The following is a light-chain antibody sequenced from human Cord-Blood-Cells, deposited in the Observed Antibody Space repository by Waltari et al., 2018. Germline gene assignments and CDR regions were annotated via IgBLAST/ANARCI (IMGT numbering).Light chain of an antibody. Sequence: QSALTQPASVSGSPGQSITISCTGTSSDVGGYNYFSRYQQHPGKAPQLMIYYVSKRPSGVSNRFSGSKSGNTASLTISGLQAEDEADYYCSSYTSSSTWVFGGGTKLTVL. CDR1: SSDVGGYNY. CDR2: YVS. CDR3: SSYTSSSTWV. J-gene: IGLJ3*02. V-gene: IGLV2-14*01.